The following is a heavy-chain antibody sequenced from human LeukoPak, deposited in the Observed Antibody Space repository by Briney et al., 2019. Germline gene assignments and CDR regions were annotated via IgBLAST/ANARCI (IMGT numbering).Heavy chain of an antibody. V-gene: IGHV3-7*05. CDR3: ARGLGINGLALDM. J-gene: IGHJ3*02. CDR2: IKQDGSEK. Sequence: RGSLRLSCAAAGFTFSSNWMSWVRQAPGKGLQWVANIKQDGSEKYYVDSVKGRFSISRDNAKKSLYLQMNSLRGEDTAVYYCARGLGINGLALDMWGQGTMVTVSS. CDR1: GFTFSSNW. D-gene: IGHD3-10*01.